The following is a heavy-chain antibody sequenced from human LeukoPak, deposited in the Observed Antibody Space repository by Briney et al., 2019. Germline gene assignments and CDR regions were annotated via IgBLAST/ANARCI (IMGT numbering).Heavy chain of an antibody. CDR1: GYTLTSYG. V-gene: IGHV1-18*01. CDR3: ARDETRHYYGMDV. Sequence: ASVKVSCKASGYTLTSYGISWVRQAPGQGLEWMGWISAYNGNTNYAQKLQGRVTMTRDTSISTAYMELSRLRSDDTAVYYCARDETRHYYGMDVWGQGTTVTVSS. J-gene: IGHJ6*02. CDR2: ISAYNGNT.